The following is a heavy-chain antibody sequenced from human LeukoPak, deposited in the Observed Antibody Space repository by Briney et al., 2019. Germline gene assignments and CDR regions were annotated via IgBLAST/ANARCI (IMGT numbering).Heavy chain of an antibody. Sequence: SETLSLTCAVYGGSFSGYYWSWIRQPPGKGLEWIGEINHGGSTNYNPSLKSRVTISLDTSKNQFSLKLSSVTAADTAVYYCARGGERVDYWGQGTLVTVSS. V-gene: IGHV4-34*01. D-gene: IGHD3-10*01. CDR2: INHGGST. CDR3: ARGGERVDY. J-gene: IGHJ4*02. CDR1: GGSFSGYY.